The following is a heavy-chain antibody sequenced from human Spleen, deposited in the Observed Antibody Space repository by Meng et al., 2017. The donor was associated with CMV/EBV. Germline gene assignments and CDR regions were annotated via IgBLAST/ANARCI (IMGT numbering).Heavy chain of an antibody. CDR1: GFMFDDYV. J-gene: IGHJ4*02. CDR3: ASVGGGSSSDY. Sequence: SLKISCVVSGFMFDDYVMYWVRQAPGKGLEWVSGINWKSGSIGYAVSVKGRFSISRDNAKNSLYLQMNSLRAEDTAVYYCASVGGGSSSDYWGQGTLVTVSS. D-gene: IGHD6-13*01. V-gene: IGHV3-9*01. CDR2: INWKSGSI.